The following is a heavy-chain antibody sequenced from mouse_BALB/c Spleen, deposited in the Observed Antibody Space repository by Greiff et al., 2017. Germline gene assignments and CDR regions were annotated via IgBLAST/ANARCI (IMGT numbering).Heavy chain of an antibody. J-gene: IGHJ4*01. V-gene: IGHV7-3*02. CDR3: ARDYYGSSLYAMDD. Sequence: EVKLMESGGGLVQPGGSLRLSCATSGFTFTDYYMSWVRQPPGKALEWLGFIRNKANGYTTEYSASVKGRFTISRDNSQSILYLQMNTLRAEDSATYYCARDYYGSSLYAMDDGGQGTSVTGSS. CDR1: GFTFTDYY. D-gene: IGHD1-1*01. CDR2: IRNKANGYTT.